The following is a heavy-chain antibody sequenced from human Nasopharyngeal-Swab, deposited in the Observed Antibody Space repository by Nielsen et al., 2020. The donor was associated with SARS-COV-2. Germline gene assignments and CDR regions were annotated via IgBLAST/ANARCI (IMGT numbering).Heavy chain of an antibody. CDR1: GCTFSSYA. Sequence: GGSLRLSCAASGCTFSSYAMSWVRQAPGEGLEWVSAISGSSGRTYYADPVQGRFTISRDNSRNSLYLQMNSLRAEDTAVYYCAKALRPYSSSSSASDVWGQGTMVTVSS. V-gene: IGHV3-23*01. CDR3: AKALRPYSSSSSASDV. J-gene: IGHJ3*01. D-gene: IGHD6-6*01. CDR2: ISGSSGRT.